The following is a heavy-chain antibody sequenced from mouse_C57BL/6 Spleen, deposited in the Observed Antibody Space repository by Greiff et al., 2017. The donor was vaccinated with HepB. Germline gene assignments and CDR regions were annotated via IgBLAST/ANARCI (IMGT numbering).Heavy chain of an antibody. CDR2: ISYDGSN. CDR1: GYSITSGYY. Sequence: EVQLQQSGPGLVKPSQSLSLTCSVTGYSITSGYYWNWIRQFPGNKLEWMGYISYDGSNNYNPSLKNRISITRDTSKNQFFLKLNSVTTEDTATYYCARDGYSLGRLFAYWGQGTLVTVSA. J-gene: IGHJ3*01. D-gene: IGHD2-3*01. CDR3: ARDGYSLGRLFAY. V-gene: IGHV3-6*01.